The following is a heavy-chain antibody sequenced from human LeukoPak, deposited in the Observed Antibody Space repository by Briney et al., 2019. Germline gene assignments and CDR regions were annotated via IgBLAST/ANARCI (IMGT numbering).Heavy chain of an antibody. CDR3: ARGRVPFDY. Sequence: PGGSLRLSCAASGFTFSSCWMSWVRQAPGKGLEWVANIKQDGSEKYYVDSVKGRFTISRDNAKNSLYLQMNSLRAEDTAVYYCARGRVPFDYWGQGTLVTVSS. CDR2: IKQDGSEK. V-gene: IGHV3-7*01. J-gene: IGHJ4*02. CDR1: GFTFSSCW. D-gene: IGHD1-1*01.